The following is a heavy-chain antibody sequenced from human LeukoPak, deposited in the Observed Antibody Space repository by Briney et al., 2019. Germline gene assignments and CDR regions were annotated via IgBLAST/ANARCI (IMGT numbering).Heavy chain of an antibody. V-gene: IGHV3-23*01. J-gene: IGHJ6*03. CDR3: AKARGLIGTLHYYMDV. Sequence: PGGSLRLSCAASGFTFSSYAMSWVRQAPGKGLEWVSAISGSGGSTYYADSVKGRFTISRDNSKNTLYLQMNSLRAEDTAVYYCAKARGLIGTLHYYMDVWGKGTTVTVSS. CDR2: ISGSGGST. D-gene: IGHD1-20*01. CDR1: GFTFSSYA.